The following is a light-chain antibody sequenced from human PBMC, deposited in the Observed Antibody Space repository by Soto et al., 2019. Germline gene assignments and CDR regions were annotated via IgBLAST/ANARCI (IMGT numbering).Light chain of an antibody. Sequence: IQMTQSPSSLSASVGDRVTITCQARQDISNFLNWYQHKPGKAPKLLIYYASNLETGVPSRFSGSGSGTDFTFTISSLQAEDIATYYCQHFDTLPLTFGGGTKVEIE. CDR1: QDISNF. V-gene: IGKV1-33*01. CDR2: YAS. CDR3: QHFDTLPLT. J-gene: IGKJ4*01.